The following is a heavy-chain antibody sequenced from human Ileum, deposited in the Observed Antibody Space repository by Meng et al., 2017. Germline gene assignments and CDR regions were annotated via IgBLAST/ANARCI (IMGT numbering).Heavy chain of an antibody. Sequence: QVQLQESGPGLVKPSGTLSLPCAVSGGSISSSLWWSWVRQPPEKGLEWIGEIHHSGTTNYSPSLKSRLTISVDKSKNQFSLKLQSVTAADTAVYFCARGVVSGSHYNTYWGQGILVTVSS. V-gene: IGHV4-4*02. CDR2: IHHSGTT. J-gene: IGHJ4*02. D-gene: IGHD3-10*01. CDR3: ARGVVSGSHYNTY. CDR1: GGSISSSLW.